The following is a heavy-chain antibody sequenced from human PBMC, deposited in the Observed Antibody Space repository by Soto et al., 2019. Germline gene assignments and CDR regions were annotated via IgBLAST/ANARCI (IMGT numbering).Heavy chain of an antibody. D-gene: IGHD6-19*01. J-gene: IGHJ4*02. Sequence: PGGSLRLSCVASGFTFSDYYMSWIRQAPGKGLEWISYISSSGNTIYYADSVKGRFTISRDNAKNSLYLQMSSLRAEDTAVYYCARVGGSGWITDYWGQGTLVTVSS. CDR2: ISSSGNTI. CDR3: ARVGGSGWITDY. V-gene: IGHV3-11*01. CDR1: GFTFSDYY.